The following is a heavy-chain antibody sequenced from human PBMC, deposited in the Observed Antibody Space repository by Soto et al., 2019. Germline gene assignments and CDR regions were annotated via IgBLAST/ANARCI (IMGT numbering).Heavy chain of an antibody. D-gene: IGHD6-6*01. Sequence: SSETLSLTCAVSGGSLTSGTYSWNWIRQPPGKGLEWIGYIFPSGTTYYNPSLKSRVSISIDVSKNQFSLNLRSLTAADTAVYYCAVLIEFRSSSFFDYWGQGTLVTVSS. CDR2: IFPSGTT. CDR1: GGSLTSGTYS. J-gene: IGHJ4*02. V-gene: IGHV4-30-2*01. CDR3: AVLIEFRSSSFFDY.